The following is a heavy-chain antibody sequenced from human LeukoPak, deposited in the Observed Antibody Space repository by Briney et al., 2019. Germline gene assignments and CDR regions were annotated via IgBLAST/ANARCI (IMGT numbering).Heavy chain of an antibody. V-gene: IGHV3-48*03. D-gene: IGHD5-12*01. CDR1: GFTFRSYE. Sequence: PGGSLRLSCTPSGFTFRSYEMSWVRQAPGKGLEGVSYISDVGTTYYADSVKGRFTISRDNAKNSLFLQMNSLRAEDTAVYFCARENSGYDGGFDYWGQGTLVTVSS. J-gene: IGHJ4*02. CDR2: ISDVGTT. CDR3: ARENSGYDGGFDY.